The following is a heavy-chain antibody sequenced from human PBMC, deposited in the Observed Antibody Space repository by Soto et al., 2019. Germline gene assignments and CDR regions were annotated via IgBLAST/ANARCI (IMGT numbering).Heavy chain of an antibody. V-gene: IGHV5-51*01. Sequence: GESLKISCKASGDSFTTYWIGWVRQVPGKGLEWMGIIYPGDSDTRYSPSFQGQVTISADRSISTAYLQWSSLKASDTAMYYCARNKKIGDRQNYFDYWGQGPQVTDS. CDR2: IYPGDSDT. D-gene: IGHD6-6*01. J-gene: IGHJ4*02. CDR3: ARNKKIGDRQNYFDY. CDR1: GDSFTTYW.